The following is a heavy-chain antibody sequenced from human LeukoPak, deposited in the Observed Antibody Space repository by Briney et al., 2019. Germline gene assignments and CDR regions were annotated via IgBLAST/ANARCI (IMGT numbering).Heavy chain of an antibody. CDR1: GFTFSSYA. V-gene: IGHV3-30-3*01. Sequence: GRSLRLSSAASGFTFSSYAMHWVRQAPGKGLEWVAVISYDGSNKYYADSVKGRFTISRDNSKNTLYLQMNSLRAEDTAVYYCARDMRFGELLPTSIFDYWGQGTLVTVSS. CDR3: ARDMRFGELLPTSIFDY. J-gene: IGHJ4*02. CDR2: ISYDGSNK. D-gene: IGHD3-10*01.